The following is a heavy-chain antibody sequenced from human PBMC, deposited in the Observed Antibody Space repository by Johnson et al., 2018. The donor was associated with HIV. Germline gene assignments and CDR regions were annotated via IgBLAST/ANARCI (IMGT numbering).Heavy chain of an antibody. CDR1: GFTFDDYA. J-gene: IGHJ3*02. D-gene: IGHD3-22*01. CDR2: ISWNSGSI. V-gene: IGHV3-9*01. CDR3: ARDKPIVVVMKSDAFDI. Sequence: VQLVESGGGLVKPGGSLRLSCAASGFTFDDYAMHWVRQAPGKGLEWVSGISWNSGSIGYADSVKGRFTISRDNAKNSLYLQMNSLRAEDTAVYYCARDKPIVVVMKSDAFDIWGQGTMVTVSS.